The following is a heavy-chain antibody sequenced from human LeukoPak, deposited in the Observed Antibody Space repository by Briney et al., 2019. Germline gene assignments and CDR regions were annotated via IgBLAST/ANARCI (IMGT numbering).Heavy chain of an antibody. D-gene: IGHD3-16*02. Sequence: SETLSLTCAVYGGSFSGYYWSWIRQPPGKGLEWIGEINHSGSTNYNPSLKSRVTISVDTSKNQFSLKLSSVTAADTAVYYCARHKGYNYYYYYMDVWGKGTTVTISS. J-gene: IGHJ6*03. CDR1: GGSFSGYY. CDR3: ARHKGYNYYYYYMDV. V-gene: IGHV4-34*01. CDR2: INHSGST.